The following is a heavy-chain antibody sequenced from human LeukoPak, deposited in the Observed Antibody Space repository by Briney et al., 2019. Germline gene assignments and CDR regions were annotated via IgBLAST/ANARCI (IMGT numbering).Heavy chain of an antibody. J-gene: IGHJ4*02. CDR2: IYYSGST. CDR3: ARDPIGVGIDY. V-gene: IGHV4-61*01. D-gene: IGHD3-3*01. Sequence: PSETLSLTCTVSGGSVSSGSYYWSWIRQPPGKGLEWIGYIYYSGSTNYNPSLKSRVTISVDTSKNQFPLKLSSVTAADTAVYYCARDPIGVGIDYWGQGTLVTVSS. CDR1: GGSVSSGSYY.